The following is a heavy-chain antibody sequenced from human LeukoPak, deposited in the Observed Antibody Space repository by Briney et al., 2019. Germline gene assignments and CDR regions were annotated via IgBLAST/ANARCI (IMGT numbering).Heavy chain of an antibody. CDR2: ISTTGST. CDR3: ARRRWSGPSNWFDP. J-gene: IGHJ5*02. CDR1: GGSISGFH. Sequence: SETLSLTCNVSGGSISGFHWSWIRQSPGKGLEWIGHISTTGSTYYIASLRSRVLISKDESKNQLSLRLSSVTAADTAVYYCARRRWSGPSNWFDPWGQGTLVTVSS. V-gene: IGHV4-59*01. D-gene: IGHD6-25*01.